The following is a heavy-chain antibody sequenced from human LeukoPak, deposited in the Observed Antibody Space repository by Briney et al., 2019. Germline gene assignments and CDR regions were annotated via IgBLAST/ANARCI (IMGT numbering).Heavy chain of an antibody. J-gene: IGHJ4*02. V-gene: IGHV1-2*02. CDR3: AREWGYDILTGYQDY. Sequence: ASLKASCKASGYIFTTYFIHWVRQAPGQGLEWMGWVNPNNRDTNYVPKFQGRVTMTRDTSISTAYMELTRLRSDDTAVYYCAREWGYDILTGYQDYWGQRALVTVSS. CDR1: GYIFTTYF. CDR2: VNPNNRDT. D-gene: IGHD3-9*01.